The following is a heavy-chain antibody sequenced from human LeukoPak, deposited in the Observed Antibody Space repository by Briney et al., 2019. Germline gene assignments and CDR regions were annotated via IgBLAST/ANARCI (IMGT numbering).Heavy chain of an antibody. Sequence: SETLSLTCAVYGGSFSGYYWSWIRQPPGKGLEWIGEINHSGSTNYNPSLKSRVTISVDKSRNRLSLRLSSVTAADTAMYYCARDRGIAASADDAFDVWGQGTRVTVSS. CDR1: GGSFSGYY. D-gene: IGHD6-13*01. CDR3: ARDRGIAASADDAFDV. CDR2: INHSGST. V-gene: IGHV4-34*01. J-gene: IGHJ3*01.